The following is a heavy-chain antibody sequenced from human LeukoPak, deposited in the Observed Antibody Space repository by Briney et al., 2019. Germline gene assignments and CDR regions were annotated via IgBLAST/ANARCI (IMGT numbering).Heavy chain of an antibody. Sequence: PSETLSLTCTVSGGSISSSSYYWGWIRQPPGKGLEWIGSIYYSGSTYYNPSLKSRVTISVDTSKNQFSLKLSSVTAADTAVYYCAGTTVVTPEPPARQLYFDYWGQGTLVTVSS. J-gene: IGHJ4*02. V-gene: IGHV4-39*07. CDR3: AGTTVVTPEPPARQLYFDY. D-gene: IGHD4-23*01. CDR2: IYYSGST. CDR1: GGSISSSSYY.